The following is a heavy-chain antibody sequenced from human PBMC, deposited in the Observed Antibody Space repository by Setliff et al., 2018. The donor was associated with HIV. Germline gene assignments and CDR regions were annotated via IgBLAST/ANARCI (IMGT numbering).Heavy chain of an antibody. V-gene: IGHV1-69*13. CDR2: IIPLLGTA. CDR3: AREEYDRDF. J-gene: IGHJ3*01. Sequence: GASVKVSCKASGYTFTSYGISWVRQAPGQGLEWMGGIIPLLGTANYAQRFQGRVTIIADESTSTAYMELTSLRSEDTAVYYCAREEYDRDFWGQGTKVTVSS. D-gene: IGHD3-22*01. CDR1: GYTFTSYG.